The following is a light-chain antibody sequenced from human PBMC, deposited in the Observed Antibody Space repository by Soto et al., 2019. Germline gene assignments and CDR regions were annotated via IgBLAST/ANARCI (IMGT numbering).Light chain of an antibody. CDR2: DAY. CDR3: QQRGKWPST. CDR1: QSVTNSY. J-gene: IGKJ2*02. Sequence: EIVLTQSPGTLSLSPGERATLSCRASQSVTNSYLAWYRQKPGQAPRLLIYDAYTRATGVGARFTGSGSATDFSLTITSLEPEDFAVYYCQQRGKWPSTFGPGTKVEMK. V-gene: IGKV3D-20*02.